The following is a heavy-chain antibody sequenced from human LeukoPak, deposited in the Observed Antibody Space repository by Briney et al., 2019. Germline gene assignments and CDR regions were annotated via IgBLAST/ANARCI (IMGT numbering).Heavy chain of an antibody. Sequence: SQTLSLTCTVSGGSISSRHCYWGWIRQPPGKGLEWIGSIFYSGSTYYNPSLKSRVTISVDTSKNQFSLKLTSVTAADTAVYYCARLDNSGYYFIDYWGQGTLVTVSS. CDR1: GGSISSRHCY. J-gene: IGHJ4*02. D-gene: IGHD3-22*01. CDR3: ARLDNSGYYFIDY. CDR2: IFYSGST. V-gene: IGHV4-39*01.